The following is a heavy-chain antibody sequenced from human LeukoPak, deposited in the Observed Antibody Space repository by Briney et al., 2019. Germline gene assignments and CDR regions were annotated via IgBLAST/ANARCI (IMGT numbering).Heavy chain of an antibody. D-gene: IGHD3-10*01. CDR1: VYTFTSYD. J-gene: IGHJ5*02. CDR2: MNPNSGNT. V-gene: IGHV1-8*01. CDR3: ARGRSYYYGSGSYRGWFDP. Sequence: ASVKVSCKASVYTFTSYDINWVRQATGQGLEWMGWMNPNSGNTGYAQKFQGRVTMTRNTSISTAYMELSSLRSEDTAVYYCARGRSYYYGSGSYRGWFDPWGQGTLVTVSS.